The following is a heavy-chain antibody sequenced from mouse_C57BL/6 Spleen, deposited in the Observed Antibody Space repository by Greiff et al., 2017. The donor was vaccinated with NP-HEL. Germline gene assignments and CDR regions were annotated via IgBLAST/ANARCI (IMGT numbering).Heavy chain of an antibody. CDR2: ISDGGSYT. D-gene: IGHD2-5*01. Sequence: EVMLVESGGGLVKPGGSLKLSCAASGFTFSSYAMSWVRQTPEKRLEWVATISDGGSYTYYPDNVKGRFTISRDNAKNNLYLQMSHLKSEDTAMYYCARGGGYSNYPFDYWGQGTTLTVFS. CDR3: ARGGGYSNYPFDY. CDR1: GFTFSSYA. V-gene: IGHV5-4*03. J-gene: IGHJ2*01.